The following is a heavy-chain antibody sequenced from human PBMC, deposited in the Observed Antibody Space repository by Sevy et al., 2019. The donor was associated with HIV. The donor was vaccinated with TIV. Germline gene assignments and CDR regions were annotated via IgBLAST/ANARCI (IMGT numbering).Heavy chain of an antibody. CDR3: ARITGWRFDY. J-gene: IGHJ4*02. V-gene: IGHV3-11*04. D-gene: IGHD6-19*01. Sequence: GGSLRLSCAASRFTFSDYYMSWIRQAPGKGLEWVSYISNSGGTTYYSDSVKGRFTISRDNAKNSLYLQMNSLRAEDTAVYYCARITGWRFDYWGQGTLVTVSS. CDR1: RFTFSDYY. CDR2: ISNSGGTT.